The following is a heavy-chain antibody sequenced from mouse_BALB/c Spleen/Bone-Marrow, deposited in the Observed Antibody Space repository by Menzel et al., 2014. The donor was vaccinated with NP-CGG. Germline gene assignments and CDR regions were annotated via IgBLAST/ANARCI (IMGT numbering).Heavy chain of an antibody. V-gene: IGHV1-54*01. CDR2: INPGSDSS. J-gene: IGHJ3*01. CDR1: AYAFTNYL. Sequence: QVQLKQSGAELVRPGTSLKVSCKASAYAFTNYLIEWIKKRPGQGLEWIGAINPGSDSSTYNEKFRGKATLTADSSSSTAYMQISSLDYDDPAVYYCERAIYYDYEDGGTFASWGEGTLVAVSA. D-gene: IGHD2-4*01. CDR3: ERAIYYDYEDGGTFAS.